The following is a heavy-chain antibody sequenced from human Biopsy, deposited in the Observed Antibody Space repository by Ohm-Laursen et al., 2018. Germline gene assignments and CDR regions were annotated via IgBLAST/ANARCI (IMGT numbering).Heavy chain of an antibody. V-gene: IGHV1-2*02. J-gene: IGHJ6*02. CDR3: ARVPAYPSIDGYYGLDL. Sequence: VAAVKVSCKASGYTFAGYYLHRVRQAPGHGLEWMGWINPNSGNANYAQSFQGRLTVTRDTSNSTAYMELTSLTFDDTAIYYCARVPAYPSIDGYYGLDLWGQGTTVIVSS. CDR1: GYTFAGYY. CDR2: INPNSGNA. D-gene: IGHD3-9*01.